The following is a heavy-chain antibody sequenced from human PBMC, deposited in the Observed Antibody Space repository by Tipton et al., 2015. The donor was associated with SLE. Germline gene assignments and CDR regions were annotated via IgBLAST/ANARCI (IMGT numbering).Heavy chain of an antibody. J-gene: IGHJ2*01. CDR2: IYYSGST. Sequence: TLSLTCTVSGGSISSYYWSWIRQPPGKGLEWIGYIYYSGSTNYNPSLKSRVTISVDTSKNQFSLKLSSVTAAATAVYYCARVGWDRGWYFDLWDRGALVTVSS. D-gene: IGHD6-19*01. V-gene: IGHV4-59*01. CDR3: ARVGWDRGWYFDL. CDR1: GGSISSYY.